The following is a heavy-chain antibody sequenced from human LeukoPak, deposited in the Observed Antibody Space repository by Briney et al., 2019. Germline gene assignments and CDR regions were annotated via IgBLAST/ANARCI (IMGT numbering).Heavy chain of an antibody. CDR2: IYYSGST. CDR1: GGSISSGGYY. J-gene: IGHJ1*01. V-gene: IGHV4-31*03. D-gene: IGHD6-13*01. CDR3: ARFSSSWYPFAEYFQH. Sequence: PSETLSLTCTVSGGSISSGGYYWSWIRQHPGKGLEWIGYIYYSGSTYYNPSLKSRVTISVDTSKNQFPLKLSSVTTADTAVYYCARFSSSWYPFAEYFQHWGQGTLVTVSS.